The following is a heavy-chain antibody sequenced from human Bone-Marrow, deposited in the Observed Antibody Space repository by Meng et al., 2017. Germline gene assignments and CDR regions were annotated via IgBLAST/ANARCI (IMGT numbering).Heavy chain of an antibody. CDR2: ISAYNGDT. D-gene: IGHD6-19*01. J-gene: IGHJ4*02. CDR3: ARATGSGWLFDY. CDR1: GYTFTSYG. V-gene: IGHV1-18*01. Sequence: QVQLVQAGAEVKKPGASGKGSCKASGYTFTSYGIIWVRQAPGQGLEYMGWISAYNGDTNYAQKLQGRVTMTTDTSTSTAYMELRSLRSDDTAVYYCARATGSGWLFDYWGQGTLVTVSS.